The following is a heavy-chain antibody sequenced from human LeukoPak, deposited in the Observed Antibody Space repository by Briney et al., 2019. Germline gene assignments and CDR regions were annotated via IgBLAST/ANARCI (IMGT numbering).Heavy chain of an antibody. CDR2: ITWDSGTI. V-gene: IGHV3-9*01. D-gene: IGHD2-2*01. CDR3: AKGKSIASLWYMDV. Sequence: PGGSLRLSCEASGFSLGDYAMHWVRQIPGKGLEWVSGITWDSGTIDYAGSVRGRFTISRDNAKNSLYLQMNTLRPEDTAIYYCAKGKSIASLWYMDVWGEGTTVIVSS. J-gene: IGHJ6*03. CDR1: GFSLGDYA.